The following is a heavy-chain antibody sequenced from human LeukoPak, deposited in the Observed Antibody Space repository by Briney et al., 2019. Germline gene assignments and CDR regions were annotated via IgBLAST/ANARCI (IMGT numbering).Heavy chain of an antibody. CDR2: ISYDGSNK. CDR1: GFTFSSYG. Sequence: GGSLRLSCAASGFTFSSYGMHWVRQAPGKGLEWVAVISYDGSNKYYADSVKGRFTISRDNSKNTLYLQMNSLRAEDTAVYYCAKEFGELLLRSFDYWGQGTLVTVSS. CDR3: AKEFGELLLRSFDY. J-gene: IGHJ4*02. D-gene: IGHD3-10*01. V-gene: IGHV3-30*18.